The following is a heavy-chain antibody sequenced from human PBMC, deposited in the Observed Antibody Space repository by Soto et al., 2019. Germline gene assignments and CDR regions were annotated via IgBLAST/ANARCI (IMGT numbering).Heavy chain of an antibody. D-gene: IGHD2-15*01. J-gene: IGHJ6*02. CDR1: GYTFTSYG. CDR3: ARGKSPNCSGGSCYVLPYGAYYYYYGMDV. Sequence: ASVKVSCKASGYTFTSYGISWVRQAPGQGLEWMGWISAYNGNTNYAQKLQGRVTMTTDTSTSTAYMELGSLRSDDTAVYYCARGKSPNCSGGSCYVLPYGAYYYYYGMDVWGQGTTVTVSS. V-gene: IGHV1-18*01. CDR2: ISAYNGNT.